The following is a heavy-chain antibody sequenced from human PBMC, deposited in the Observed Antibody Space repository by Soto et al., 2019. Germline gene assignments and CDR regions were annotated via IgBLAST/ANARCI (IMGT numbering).Heavy chain of an antibody. CDR2: LVPVFGTA. J-gene: IGHJ4*02. D-gene: IGHD2-15*01. V-gene: IGHV1-69*06. CDR1: GGTFSSLA. CDR3: ARSPGVFDY. Sequence: QLQLVQSGAEVKKPGSSVKVSCKASGGTFSSLAISWVRQAPGQGLEWMGGLVPVFGTANYAQKFQDRVTITADKSTSTSYIELSSLRSEDTALYYCARSPGVFDYWGQGTLVTVSS.